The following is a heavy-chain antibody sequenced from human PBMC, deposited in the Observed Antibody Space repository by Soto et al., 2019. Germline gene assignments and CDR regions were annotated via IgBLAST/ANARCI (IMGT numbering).Heavy chain of an antibody. CDR2: ISYSGRT. J-gene: IGHJ4*02. V-gene: IGHV4-39*01. CDR3: ARRRASDYGGNHHPYYFDR. Sequence: SDTLWLTFSISVAAVITDNYFWVWIRQSPRRGLELIGSISYSGRTYDNPSLQSRVTISIDASKNQFSLKLTSVTTADTAVYYCARRRASDYGGNHHPYYFDRWGQGALVTVSS. D-gene: IGHD4-17*01. CDR1: VAAVITDNYF.